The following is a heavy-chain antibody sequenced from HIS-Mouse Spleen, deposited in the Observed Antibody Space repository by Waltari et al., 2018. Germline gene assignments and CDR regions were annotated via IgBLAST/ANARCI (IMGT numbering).Heavy chain of an antibody. Sequence: EVQLLESGGGLVQPGGSLRLSCAASGFTFSSYAMNWVGQAAGRGWGGVSVVGGVVGATDSASAVKGRFTISRDNSKTTLYLQMNSLRAEDTAVYYCAKDSPYSSGWYETLGDAFDIWGQGTMVTVSS. D-gene: IGHD6-19*01. CDR2: VGGVVGAT. V-gene: IGHV3-23*01. CDR1: GFTFSSYA. J-gene: IGHJ3*02. CDR3: AKDSPYSSGWYETLGDAFDI.